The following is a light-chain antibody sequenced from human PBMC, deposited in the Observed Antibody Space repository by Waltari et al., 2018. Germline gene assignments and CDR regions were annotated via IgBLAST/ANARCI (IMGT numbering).Light chain of an antibody. CDR2: DVS. V-gene: IGLV2-14*01. J-gene: IGLJ2*01. Sequence: QSALTQPASVSGSPGQSVTIFCAGPSNDVGGYNSVSWYQEHPGQAPRVFIYDVSDRPSGVSDRVSGSKSGNTASLTISGLQAEDEADYYCSSQSSNDVVLFGGGTKLTVL. CDR3: SSQSSNDVVL. CDR1: SNDVGGYNS.